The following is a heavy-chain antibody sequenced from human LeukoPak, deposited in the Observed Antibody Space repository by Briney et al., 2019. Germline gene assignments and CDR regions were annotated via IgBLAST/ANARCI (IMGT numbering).Heavy chain of an antibody. CDR2: IYSGGST. D-gene: IGHD3-16*01. CDR1: GFTVSSNY. CDR3: ARVGAEYYYYYMDV. J-gene: IGHJ6*03. V-gene: IGHV3-53*01. Sequence: TGGSLRLSCAVSGFTVSSNYMTWVRQAPGKGLEWVSVIYSGGSTYYADSVKGRFTISRDNSKNTLYLQMNSLRAEDTAVYYCARVGAEYYYYYMDVWGKGTTVTVSS.